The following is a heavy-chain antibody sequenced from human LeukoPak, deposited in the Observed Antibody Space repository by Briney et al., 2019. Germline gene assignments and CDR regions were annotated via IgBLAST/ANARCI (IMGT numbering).Heavy chain of an antibody. D-gene: IGHD1-26*01. J-gene: IGHJ4*02. CDR2: IIPILGIA. CDR3: AADSGSYQ. V-gene: IGHV1-69*02. CDR1: GGTFSSYT. Sequence: ASVKVSCKASGGTFSSYTISWVRQAPGQGLEWMGRIIPILGIANYAQKFQGRVTITRDMSTSTAYMELSSLRSEDTAVYYCAADSGSYQWGQGTLVTVSS.